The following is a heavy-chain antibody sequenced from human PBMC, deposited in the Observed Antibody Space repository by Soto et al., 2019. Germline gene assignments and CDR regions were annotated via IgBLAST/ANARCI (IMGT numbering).Heavy chain of an antibody. CDR1: GGSVTSGSYQ. V-gene: IGHV4-61*01. CDR2: IYYTGST. D-gene: IGHD3-3*01. Sequence: QVQLQESGPRLVKPSETLSLTCTVFGGSVTSGSYQWSWIRQPPGKGLEWIGYIYYTGSTNYNPSLKSRVTISVDTSKNQFSLILTSVTAADTAVYYCARVIFDFWSGYGMDVWGQGTSVTVSS. J-gene: IGHJ6*02. CDR3: ARVIFDFWSGYGMDV.